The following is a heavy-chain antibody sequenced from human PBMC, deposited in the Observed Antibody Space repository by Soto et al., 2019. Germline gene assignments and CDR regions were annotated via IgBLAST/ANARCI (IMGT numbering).Heavy chain of an antibody. V-gene: IGHV3-23*03. J-gene: IGHJ6*02. CDR1: GFPFSGYA. Sequence: EVQLLQSGGDWVQPGGSLRLSCAASGFPFSGYAMSWVRQAPGKGLEWVSVIYSGGSTHDADSVKGRFTISRDNSKNTVHLQMNSLRVDDTAVYFCSTSSRNEYHFAMDAWGQGTTVIVSS. CDR3: STSSRNEYHFAMDA. D-gene: IGHD6-6*01. CDR2: IYSGGST.